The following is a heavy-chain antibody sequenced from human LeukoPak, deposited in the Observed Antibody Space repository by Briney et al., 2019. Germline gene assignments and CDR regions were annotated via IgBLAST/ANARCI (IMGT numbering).Heavy chain of an antibody. CDR2: MNPNSGNT. J-gene: IGHJ6*02. V-gene: IGHV1-8*01. Sequence: ASVKVSCKASGYTFTSYGINWVRQATGQGLEWMGWMNPNSGNTGYAQKFQGRVTMPRNTSISTAYMELNSLRSEDTAVYYCASTPYYDFWSGYYSFYYYYGMDVWGQGTTVTVSS. CDR1: GYTFTSYG. D-gene: IGHD3-3*01. CDR3: ASTPYYDFWSGYYSFYYYYGMDV.